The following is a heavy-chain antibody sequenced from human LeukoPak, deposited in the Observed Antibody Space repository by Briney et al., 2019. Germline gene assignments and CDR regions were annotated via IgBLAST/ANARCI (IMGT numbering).Heavy chain of an antibody. J-gene: IGHJ4*02. D-gene: IGHD3-16*02. CDR3: ATNYVWGSYRPFDY. CDR2: IYSGGST. Sequence: GGSLRLSCAASGFTVSSNYMSWVRQAPGKGLEWVSVIYSGGSTYYADFVKGRFTISRDNSKNTLYLQMNSLRAEDTAVYYCATNYVWGSYRPFDYWGQGTLVTVSS. CDR1: GFTVSSNY. V-gene: IGHV3-66*01.